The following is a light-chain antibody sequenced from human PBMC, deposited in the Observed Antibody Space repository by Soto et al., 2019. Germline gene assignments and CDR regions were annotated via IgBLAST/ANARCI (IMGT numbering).Light chain of an antibody. CDR2: GAS. J-gene: IGKJ2*01. CDR1: QSVSSSY. Sequence: EIVLPQSPGTLSLSPGERATLSCRASQSVSSSYFAWYQQKPGQAPRLLIYGASSRATGIPDRFSGSGSGTDFTITISRLEPEDFVVYYCQQYGTSPYTFGQGTKLDIK. CDR3: QQYGTSPYT. V-gene: IGKV3-20*01.